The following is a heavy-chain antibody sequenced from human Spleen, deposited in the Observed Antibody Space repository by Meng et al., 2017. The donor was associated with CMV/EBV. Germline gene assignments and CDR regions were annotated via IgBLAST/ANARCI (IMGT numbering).Heavy chain of an antibody. Sequence: ASVKVSCKASGYIFTTYSITWVRQAPGQGLEWMGWINPNSGGTNYAQKFQGRVTMTRDTSISTAYMELNRLRSDDTAVYYCARFPVGATARHYWGQGTLVTVSS. CDR2: INPNSGGT. V-gene: IGHV1-2*02. CDR3: ARFPVGATARHY. CDR1: GYIFTTYS. J-gene: IGHJ4*02. D-gene: IGHD1-26*01.